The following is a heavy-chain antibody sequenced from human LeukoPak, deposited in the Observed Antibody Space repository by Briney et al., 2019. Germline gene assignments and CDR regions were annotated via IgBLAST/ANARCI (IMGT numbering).Heavy chain of an antibody. J-gene: IGHJ5*02. D-gene: IGHD5-18*01. CDR3: ARDLSTAMVTLVGINWFDP. CDR1: GYTFTGYY. CDR2: INPNSGGT. Sequence: ASVKVSCKASGYTFTGYYMHWVRQAPGQGLEWMGWINPNSGGTNYAQKFQGRVTMTRDTSISTAYMELSRLRSDDTAVYYCARDLSTAMVTLVGINWFDPWGQGTLVTVSS. V-gene: IGHV1-2*02.